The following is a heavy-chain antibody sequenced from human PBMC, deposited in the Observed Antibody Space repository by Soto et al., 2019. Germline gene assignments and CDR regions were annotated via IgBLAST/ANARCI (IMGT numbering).Heavy chain of an antibody. CDR3: ARAHWLVTPYGVDY. J-gene: IGHJ4*02. CDR2: IYYSGTT. Sequence: QVQLQESGPGLVKPSQTLSLTCTVSGGSISSGDNYWSWIRQPPGKGLDGIGYIYYSGTTYDNPSLTSRVTISVDTSKYRCSRNLNSVTAADTAVYYCARAHWLVTPYGVDYWGQGTLVTVSS. D-gene: IGHD4-17*01. CDR1: GGSISSGDNY. V-gene: IGHV4-30-4*01.